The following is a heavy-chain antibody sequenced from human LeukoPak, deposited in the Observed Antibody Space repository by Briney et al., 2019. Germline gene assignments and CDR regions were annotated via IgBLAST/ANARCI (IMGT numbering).Heavy chain of an antibody. CDR1: GFTFSSYE. CDR2: ISSSGSTI. Sequence: PGGSLRLSCAASGFTFSSYEINWVRQAPGKGLEWVSYISSSGSTIFYADSVKGRFTISRDNAKNSLYLQMNSLRAKDTAVYYCARGGGSGSYYPYYFDYWGQGTLVTVSS. V-gene: IGHV3-48*03. D-gene: IGHD3-10*01. CDR3: ARGGGSGSYYPYYFDY. J-gene: IGHJ4*02.